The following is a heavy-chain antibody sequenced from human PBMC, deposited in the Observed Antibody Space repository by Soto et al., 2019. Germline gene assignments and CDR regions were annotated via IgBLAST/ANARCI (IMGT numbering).Heavy chain of an antibody. CDR1: GYTFTGYY. J-gene: IGHJ4*02. CDR2: INPNSGGT. V-gene: IGHV1-2*02. D-gene: IGHD3-22*01. Sequence: QVQLVQSGAEVKKPGASVKVSCKASGYTFTGYYMHWVRQAPGQGLEWMGWINPNSGGTNYAQKFQGRVTMTRDTPISTAYMELSRLRSDDTAVYYCARVAVATRRLIGRYYFDYWGQGTLVTVSS. CDR3: ARVAVATRRLIGRYYFDY.